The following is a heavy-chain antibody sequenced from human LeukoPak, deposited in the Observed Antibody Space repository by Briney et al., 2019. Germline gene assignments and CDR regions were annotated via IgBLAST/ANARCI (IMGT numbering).Heavy chain of an antibody. CDR2: ISSDGRNK. CDR1: GFTFSTYG. D-gene: IGHD5-18*01. V-gene: IGHV3-30*18. J-gene: IGHJ3*01. Sequence: PGRSLRLSCAASGFTFSTYGMHWVRQAPGKGLEWVAVISSDGRNKYYADSVKGRFTISGDNSKNTLDLQMNSLRAEDTAVYYCAKSASGYSYAYVAVWGQGTMVTVSS. CDR3: AKSASGYSYAYVAV.